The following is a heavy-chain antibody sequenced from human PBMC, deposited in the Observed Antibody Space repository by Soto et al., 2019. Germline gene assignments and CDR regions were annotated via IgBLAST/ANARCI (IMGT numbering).Heavy chain of an antibody. D-gene: IGHD5-18*01. CDR3: ARTESGYSYGFADV. Sequence: PGESLKISCKASGYSFTSYWIGWVRQMPGKGLECLGTIYPGDSDTRYSPSFQGQVTISADKSISTAYLQWSSLKASDTAMYYCARTESGYSYGFADVWGQGTTVTVSS. CDR1: GYSFTSYW. CDR2: IYPGDSDT. V-gene: IGHV5-51*01. J-gene: IGHJ6*02.